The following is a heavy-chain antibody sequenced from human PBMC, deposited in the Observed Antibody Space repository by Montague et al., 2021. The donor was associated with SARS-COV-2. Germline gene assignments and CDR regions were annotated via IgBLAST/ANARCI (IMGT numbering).Heavy chain of an antibody. CDR2: LRGSDGAT. CDR1: GFSFIGYS. J-gene: IGHJ4*02. D-gene: IGHD2-21*01. V-gene: IGHV3-23*01. Sequence: SLRLSCAASGFSFIGYSMSWVRQTPGKGLELVSALRGSDGATFYADSANGRFTISRDTSKNTLFLQMISLRADDSALYYCAKGAFSYGINIMDSWGQGTLVTVSS. CDR3: AKGAFSYGINIMDS.